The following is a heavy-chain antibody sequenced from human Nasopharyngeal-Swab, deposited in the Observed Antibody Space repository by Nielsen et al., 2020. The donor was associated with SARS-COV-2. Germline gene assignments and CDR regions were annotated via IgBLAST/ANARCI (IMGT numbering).Heavy chain of an antibody. V-gene: IGHV3-49*02. Sequence: VRQMPGKGLEWVGFIRSKAYGGTTEYAASVKGRFTIPRDDSKSIAYLQMNSLKTEDTAVYYCTRSYDYVWGSYRKSWGQGTLVTVSS. J-gene: IGHJ1*01. D-gene: IGHD3-16*02. CDR2: IRSKAYGGTT. CDR3: TRSYDYVWGSYRKS.